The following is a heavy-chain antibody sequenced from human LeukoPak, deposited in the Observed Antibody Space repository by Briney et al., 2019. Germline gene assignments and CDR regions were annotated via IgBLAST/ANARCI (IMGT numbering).Heavy chain of an antibody. CDR3: VELWLRGY. V-gene: IGHV3-15*01. D-gene: IGHD2-21*01. Sequence: GGSLRLSCAASGFTFRNAWMSWVRQAPGKGLEWVGRTKSKTDGGTTDYAAPVKGRFTISRDDSKNTLYLQMNSLKTEDTAVYYCVELWLRGYWGQGTLVTVSS. CDR1: GFTFRNAW. J-gene: IGHJ4*02. CDR2: TKSKTDGGTT.